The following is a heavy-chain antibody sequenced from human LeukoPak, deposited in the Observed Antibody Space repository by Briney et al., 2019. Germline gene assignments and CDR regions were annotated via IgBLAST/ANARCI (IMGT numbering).Heavy chain of an antibody. CDR1: GFSISSGYY. D-gene: IGHD6-25*01. J-gene: IGHJ4*02. V-gene: IGHV4-38-2*02. CDR3: ARDRSSADDVDY. Sequence: SETLSLTCAVSGFSISSGYYWGWIRRPPGKGLEWIGSIYHSGSTYYNPPLKSRVTISVDTSKNQFSLKLSSVTAADTAAYYCARDRSSADDVDYCGQGTLVTVSS. CDR2: IYHSGST.